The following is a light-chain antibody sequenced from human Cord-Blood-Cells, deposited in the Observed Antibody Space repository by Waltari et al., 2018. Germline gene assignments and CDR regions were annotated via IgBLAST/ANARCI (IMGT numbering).Light chain of an antibody. J-gene: IGLJ1*01. CDR3: CSYAGSYTFV. CDR1: SSAVGGYNS. CDR2: DVS. V-gene: IGLV2-11*01. Sequence: QSALTQPRSVSGSPGQSVTISCTGTSSAVGGYNSVPWYQQHPGKAPKLMIYDVSKRPSGVPDRFSGSKSGNTASLTISGLQAEDEADYYCCSYAGSYTFVFGTGTKVTVL.